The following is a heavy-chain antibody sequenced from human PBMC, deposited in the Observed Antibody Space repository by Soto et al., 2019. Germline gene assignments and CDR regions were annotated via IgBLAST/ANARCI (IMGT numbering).Heavy chain of an antibody. CDR1: GFTFSSYA. D-gene: IGHD1-1*01. J-gene: IGHJ4*02. CDR3: AKGDSHWNDAGY. V-gene: IGHV3-23*01. Sequence: GGSLRLSCAASGFTFSSYAMSWVRQAPGKGLEWVSAISGSGGSTYYADSVKGRFTISRGNSKNTLYLQMNSLRAEDTAVYYCAKGDSHWNDAGYWGQGTLVTVSS. CDR2: ISGSGGST.